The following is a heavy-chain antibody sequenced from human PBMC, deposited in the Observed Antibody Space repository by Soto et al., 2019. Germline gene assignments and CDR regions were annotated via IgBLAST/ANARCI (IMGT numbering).Heavy chain of an antibody. CDR3: ATDPYYYDSSGYQKY. J-gene: IGHJ4*02. CDR2: FDPEDGET. D-gene: IGHD3-22*01. Sequence: ASVKVSCKVSGYTLTELSMHWVRQAPGKGLEWMGGFDPEDGETIYAQKFQGRVTMTEDTSTDTAYMELSSLRSEDTAVYYCATDPYYYDSSGYQKYWGQGTLVIVSS. CDR1: GYTLTELS. V-gene: IGHV1-24*01.